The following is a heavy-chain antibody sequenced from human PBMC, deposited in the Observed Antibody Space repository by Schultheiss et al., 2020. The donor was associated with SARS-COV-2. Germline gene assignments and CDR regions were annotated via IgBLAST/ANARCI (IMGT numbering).Heavy chain of an antibody. D-gene: IGHD3-10*01. CDR2: ISSSSNSI. J-gene: IGHJ4*02. Sequence: GGSLRLSCAASGFTFSSFSMNWVRQAPGKGLEWVAYISSSSNSIYYADSVKGRFTISIDNAKNSLYLQMNSLGDEDTAVYYCASSMGRSAPDYWGQGTLVTVSS. V-gene: IGHV3-48*02. CDR1: GFTFSSFS. CDR3: ASSMGRSAPDY.